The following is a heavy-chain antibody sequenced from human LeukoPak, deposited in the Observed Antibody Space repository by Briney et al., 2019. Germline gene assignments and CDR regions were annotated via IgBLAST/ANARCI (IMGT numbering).Heavy chain of an antibody. V-gene: IGHV3-30*18. CDR1: GFTFSSYG. CDR3: AKEEGWGVNVFDY. CDR2: IGNDGRAK. J-gene: IGHJ4*02. Sequence: GGSLRLSCAASGFTFSSYGIHWVRQAPGKGLEWVAVIGNDGRAKYYADSVRGRFTISGDNSKNTVYLQMDSLTGDDTAAYYCAKEEGWGVNVFDYWGQGALVTVSS. D-gene: IGHD3-10*01.